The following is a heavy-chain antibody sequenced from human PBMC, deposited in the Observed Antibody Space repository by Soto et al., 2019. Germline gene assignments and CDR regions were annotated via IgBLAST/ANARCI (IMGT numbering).Heavy chain of an antibody. Sequence: QVQLQESGPGLVKPSQTLSLTCPVSGGSISSGGYYWSWIRQHPGKGLEWIGYIYYSGSSYYNPSLKSRVTISVDTSKNQFSLKLSSVTAADTAVYYCATARRGYSSGWSSRYYYYDGMDVWGQGTTVTVSS. CDR1: GGSISSGGYY. J-gene: IGHJ6*02. CDR2: IYYSGSS. V-gene: IGHV4-31*03. D-gene: IGHD6-19*01. CDR3: ATARRGYSSGWSSRYYYYDGMDV.